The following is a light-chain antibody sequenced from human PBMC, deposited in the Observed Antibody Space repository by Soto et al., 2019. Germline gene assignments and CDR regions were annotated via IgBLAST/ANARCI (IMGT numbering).Light chain of an antibody. V-gene: IGLV2-14*01. CDR3: SSYTMSRTVV. CDR1: SSDVGGYNY. CDR2: DVH. Sequence: QSVLTQPASVSGSPGQSITISCTGTSSDVGGYNYVSWYQQHPGKAPQLMIYDVHDRPSGVSNRFSGSKSGNTASLTISGLQAEDEADYYCSSYTMSRTVVFGGGTKLT. J-gene: IGLJ2*01.